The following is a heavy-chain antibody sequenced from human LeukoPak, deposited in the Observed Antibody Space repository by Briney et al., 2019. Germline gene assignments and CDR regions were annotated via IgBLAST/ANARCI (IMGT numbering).Heavy chain of an antibody. J-gene: IGHJ5*02. V-gene: IGHV1-69*13. CDR2: IIPIFGIA. D-gene: IGHD6-6*01. Sequence: SVKVSCKASGGTFSSYAISWVRQAPGQGLEWMGGIIPIFGIANYAQKFQGRVTITADESTSTAYMELSSLRSEDTAVYYCARYSSSSSWFDPWGQGTLVTVSS. CDR3: ARYSSSSSWFDP. CDR1: GGTFSSYA.